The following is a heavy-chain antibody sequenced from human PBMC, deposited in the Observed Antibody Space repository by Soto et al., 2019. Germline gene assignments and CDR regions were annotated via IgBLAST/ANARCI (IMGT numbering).Heavy chain of an antibody. Sequence: SDTLSLTCAVYGGSFSGYYWSWIRQPPGKGLEWIGEINHSGSTNYNPSLKSRVTISVDTSKNQFSLKLSSVTAADTAVYYCARVHDYGDFILDFDCWGQGTLVTVSS. CDR2: INHSGST. J-gene: IGHJ4*02. V-gene: IGHV4-34*01. CDR3: ARVHDYGDFILDFDC. CDR1: GGSFSGYY. D-gene: IGHD4-17*01.